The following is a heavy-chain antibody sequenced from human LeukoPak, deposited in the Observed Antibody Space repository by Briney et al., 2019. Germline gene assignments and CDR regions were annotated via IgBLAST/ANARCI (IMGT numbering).Heavy chain of an antibody. CDR1: GGTFSSYA. J-gene: IGHJ6*03. CDR2: IIPIFGTA. Sequence: ASVKVSCKASGGTFSSYAISWVRQAPGQGLEWMGRIIPIFGTANYAQKFQGRVTITTDESTSTAYMELSSLRSEDTAVYYCARTRTSRIDYYYYMDVWGKGTTVTVSS. CDR3: ARTRTSRIDYYYYMDV. V-gene: IGHV1-69*05. D-gene: IGHD3-16*02.